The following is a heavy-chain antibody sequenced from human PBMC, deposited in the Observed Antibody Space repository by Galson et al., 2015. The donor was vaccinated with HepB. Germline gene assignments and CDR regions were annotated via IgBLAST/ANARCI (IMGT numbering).Heavy chain of an antibody. Sequence: SVKVSCKASGYTFINYGITWVRQAPGQGLEWLGWISTFNGNTNYTQKLQGRVTMTTDTSTSTAYMDLRSLRSDDTAVYYCAREYSSGLTTSYYYGMDVWGQGTTVTVSS. CDR1: GYTFINYG. V-gene: IGHV1-18*01. J-gene: IGHJ6*02. D-gene: IGHD6-19*01. CDR2: ISTFNGNT. CDR3: AREYSSGLTTSYYYGMDV.